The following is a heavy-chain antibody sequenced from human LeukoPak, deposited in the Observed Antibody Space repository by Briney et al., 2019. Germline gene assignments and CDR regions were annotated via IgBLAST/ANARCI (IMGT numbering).Heavy chain of an antibody. D-gene: IGHD4-23*01. CDR1: GFTFDDYA. V-gene: IGHV3-9*01. CDR3: AREGTTVVIAAFDI. Sequence: GGSLRLSCAASGFTFDDYAMHWVRQAPGKGLEWVSGISWNSGSIGYADSVKGRFTISRDNAKNSLYLQMNSLSAEDTAVYYCAREGTTVVIAAFDIWGQGTMVTVSS. J-gene: IGHJ3*02. CDR2: ISWNSGSI.